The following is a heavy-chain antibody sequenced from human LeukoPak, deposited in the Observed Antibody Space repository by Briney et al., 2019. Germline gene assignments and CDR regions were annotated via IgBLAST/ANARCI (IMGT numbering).Heavy chain of an antibody. CDR1: GFTFSDYW. V-gene: IGHV3-7*01. Sequence: TGGSLRLSCAASGFTFSDYWMSWVRQTPEKGLQWVANIKPDGSEGYFINSVKGRFTISRDNAKNSLYLQMNSLRAEDTAVYYCARVRWRGSSWYGHDFDYWGQGTLVTVSS. D-gene: IGHD6-13*01. CDR3: ARVRWRGSSWYGHDFDY. CDR2: IKPDGSEG. J-gene: IGHJ4*02.